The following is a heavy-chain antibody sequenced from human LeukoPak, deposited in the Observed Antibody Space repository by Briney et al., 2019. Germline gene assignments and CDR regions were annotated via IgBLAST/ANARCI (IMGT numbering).Heavy chain of an antibody. J-gene: IGHJ6*03. V-gene: IGHV3-30*18. Sequence: GGSLRLSCAASGFTFSSYGMHWVRQAPGKGLEWVAVISYDGSNKYCADSVKGRFTISRDNSKNTLYLQMNSLRAEDTAVYYCAKWFGNYYYMDVWGKGTTVTVSS. CDR1: GFTFSSYG. D-gene: IGHD3-10*01. CDR3: AKWFGNYYYMDV. CDR2: ISYDGSNK.